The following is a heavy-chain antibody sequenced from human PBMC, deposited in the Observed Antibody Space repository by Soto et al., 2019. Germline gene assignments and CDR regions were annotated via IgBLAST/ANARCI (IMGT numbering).Heavy chain of an antibody. V-gene: IGHV1-18*04. CDR2: ISAYNGNT. J-gene: IGHJ6*02. CDR3: AREKASTSLLTHYYYAMDV. CDR1: GYTFTSYG. Sequence: ASVKVSCKASGYTFTSYGISGVRQAPGQGLEWMGWISAYNGNTNYAQKLQGRVTMTTDTSTSTAYMELSSLRSDDTAVFYCAREKASTSLLTHYYYAMDVWGQGTTVTVSS.